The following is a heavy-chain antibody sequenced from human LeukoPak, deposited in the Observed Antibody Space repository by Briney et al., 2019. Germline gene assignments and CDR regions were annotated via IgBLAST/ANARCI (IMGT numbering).Heavy chain of an antibody. CDR2: IYYSGST. Sequence: SETLSLTCTVSGGSISSYYWSWIRQPPGKGLEWIGYIYYSGSTNYNPSLKSRVTISVDTSKNQFSLKLSSVTAADTAVYYCACGPYSSSWCSWGQGTLVTVSS. CDR3: ACGPYSSSWCS. D-gene: IGHD6-13*01. J-gene: IGHJ5*02. CDR1: GGSISSYY. V-gene: IGHV4-59*01.